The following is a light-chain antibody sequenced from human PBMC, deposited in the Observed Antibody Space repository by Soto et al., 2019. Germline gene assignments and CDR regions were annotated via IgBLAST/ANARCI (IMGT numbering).Light chain of an antibody. CDR2: GAS. V-gene: IGKV3-20*01. CDR1: QSVSIND. J-gene: IGKJ1*01. CDR3: QQYGRSSWT. Sequence: EIVLTQSPGTLSLSPGERGTLSCRSSQSVSINDLAWYQQKPGQAPRLLIYGASIRATGIPDRFSGSGSGTDFTLTISRLEPEDFAVYYCQQYGRSSWTFGQGTKVDIK.